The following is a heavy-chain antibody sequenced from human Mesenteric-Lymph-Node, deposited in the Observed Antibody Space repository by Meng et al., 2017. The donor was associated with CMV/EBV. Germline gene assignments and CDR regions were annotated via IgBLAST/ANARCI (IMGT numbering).Heavy chain of an antibody. V-gene: IGHV4-59*01. Sequence: QVQLQESGPGLVRPSETLSLPCTVPGGPISSYYWNWIRQPPGKGLEWIGHRHHSGSSNYNPSLKSRVTISVDTSKNQVSLELSSVTAADTAVYYCARGGDPPYWGQGTLVTVSS. D-gene: IGHD3-10*01. J-gene: IGHJ4*02. CDR1: GGPISSYY. CDR2: RHHSGSS. CDR3: ARGGDPPY.